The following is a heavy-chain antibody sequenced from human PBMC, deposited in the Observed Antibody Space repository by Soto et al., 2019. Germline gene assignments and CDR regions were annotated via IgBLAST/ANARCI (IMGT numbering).Heavy chain of an antibody. V-gene: IGHV3-23*01. J-gene: IGHJ4*02. CDR1: GFTFSSYA. D-gene: IGHD3-10*01. CDR2: ISGSGGST. Sequence: GGSLRLSCAASGFTFSSYAMSWVRQAPGKGLEWVSAISGSGGSTYYADSVKGRFTISRDNSKNTLYLQMNSLRAEDTAVYYCAKGDTMVRGVIITRPYFDYWGQGTLVTVSS. CDR3: AKGDTMVRGVIITRPYFDY.